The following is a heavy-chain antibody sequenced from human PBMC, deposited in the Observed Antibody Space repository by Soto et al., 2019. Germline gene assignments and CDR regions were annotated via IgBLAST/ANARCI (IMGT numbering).Heavy chain of an antibody. D-gene: IGHD2-21*02. V-gene: IGHV4-59*01. Sequence: PSETLSLTCTVSGGSISSYYWGWIRQSPGKGLEWIGYMYNTGSTVYNPSFMSRVTISVDTSKNQFSLKLNSVTAADTGVYYCARDLWGYCGTDCYPLDVWGQGTTVTVSS. CDR1: GGSISSYY. CDR2: MYNTGST. J-gene: IGHJ6*02. CDR3: ARDLWGYCGTDCYPLDV.